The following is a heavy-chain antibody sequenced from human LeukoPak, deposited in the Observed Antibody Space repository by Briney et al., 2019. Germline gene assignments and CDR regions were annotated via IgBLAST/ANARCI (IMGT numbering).Heavy chain of an antibody. J-gene: IGHJ4*02. D-gene: IGHD6-13*01. Sequence: SETLSLTCTVSGGSISSSSYYWGWIRQSPGKGLEWIGSIYYSGSTYYNPSLKSRVTISVDTSKNQFSLKLSSVTAADTAVYYCARRLAGTEDYWGQATLVTVSS. CDR3: ARRLAGTEDY. CDR1: GGSISSSSYY. V-gene: IGHV4-39*01. CDR2: IYYSGST.